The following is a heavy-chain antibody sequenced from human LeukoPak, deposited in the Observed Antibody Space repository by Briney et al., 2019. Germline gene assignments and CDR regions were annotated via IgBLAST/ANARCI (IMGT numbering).Heavy chain of an antibody. V-gene: IGHV4-59*01. CDR1: GGSISSYY. Sequence: KTSETLSLTCTVSGGSISSYYWSWIRQPPGKGLEWIGYIYYSGSTNYNPSLKSRVTISVDTSKNQFSLKLSSVTAADTAVYYCARALAAAPPSYYMDVWGKGTTVTVSS. CDR2: IYYSGST. D-gene: IGHD6-13*01. CDR3: ARALAAAPPSYYMDV. J-gene: IGHJ6*03.